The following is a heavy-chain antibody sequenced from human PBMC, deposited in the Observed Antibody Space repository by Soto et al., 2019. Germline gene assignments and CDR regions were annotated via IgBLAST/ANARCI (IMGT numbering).Heavy chain of an antibody. Sequence: EVQLVESGGGLVQPGRSLRLSCAASGFTFDDFAMHWVRQAPGKGLEWVSGITWNSGSIGYADSVKGRFTVSRDSAKNSLYPQMNSLRAADTASYYCATDSGGAGSGPFDYWGQGTLVTVSS. CDR3: ATDSGGAGSGPFDY. J-gene: IGHJ4*02. CDR2: ITWNSGSI. D-gene: IGHD2-15*01. CDR1: GFTFDDFA. V-gene: IGHV3-9*01.